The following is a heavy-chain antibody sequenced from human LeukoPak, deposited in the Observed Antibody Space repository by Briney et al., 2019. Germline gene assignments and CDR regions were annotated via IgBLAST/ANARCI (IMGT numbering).Heavy chain of an antibody. D-gene: IGHD2-2*01. V-gene: IGHV4-30-2*01. Sequence: SETLSLTCTVSGGSISSGGYYWSWIRQPPGKGLEWIGYIYHSGSTYYNPSLKSRVTISVDRSKNQFSLKLSSVTAADTAVYYCARGCSSTSCPEEMDVWGKGTTVTVSS. CDR2: IYHSGST. J-gene: IGHJ6*04. CDR1: GGSISSGGYY. CDR3: ARGCSSTSCPEEMDV.